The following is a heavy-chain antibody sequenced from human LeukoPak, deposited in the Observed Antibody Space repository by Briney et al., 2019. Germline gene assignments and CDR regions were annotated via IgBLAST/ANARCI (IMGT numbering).Heavy chain of an antibody. CDR2: MNPNSGNT. Sequence: ASVKVSCKASGYTFTSYDINWVRQATGQGLEWMGWMNPNSGNTGYAQKFQGRVTITTDESTSTAYMELSSLRSEGTAVYYCARERGSSGCLDYWGQGTLVTVSS. CDR1: GYTFTSYD. CDR3: ARERGSSGCLDY. J-gene: IGHJ4*02. D-gene: IGHD6-19*01. V-gene: IGHV1-8*01.